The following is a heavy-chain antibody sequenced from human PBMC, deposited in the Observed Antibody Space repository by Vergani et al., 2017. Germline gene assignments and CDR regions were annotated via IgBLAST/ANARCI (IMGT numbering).Heavy chain of an antibody. CDR3: ARGAYYYASSDYPGAFDI. CDR2: IWYDGSNK. Sequence: QVQLVESGGGVVQPGRSLRLSCAASGFTFSSYGMHWVRQAPGKGLEWVAVIWYDGSNKYYADSVKGRFTISRGNSKNTLYLQMNSLGAEDTAVYYCARGAYYYASSDYPGAFDIWGQGTMVTVSS. CDR1: GFTFSSYG. D-gene: IGHD3-22*01. V-gene: IGHV3-33*01. J-gene: IGHJ3*02.